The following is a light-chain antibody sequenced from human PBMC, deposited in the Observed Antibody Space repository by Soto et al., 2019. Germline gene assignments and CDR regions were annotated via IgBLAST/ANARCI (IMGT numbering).Light chain of an antibody. J-gene: IGKJ2*01. CDR3: MQAVQMFT. CDR1: QSLLHSDGYNY. Sequence: DIVMTQSPLSLPVTPGEPASISCRSNQSLLHSDGYNYLDWYLQKPGQSPQLLIYLGSNRASGVPDRFSGSGSGTDFTLQISRVEAEDVGVYYCMQAVQMFTFGQGTKLEIK. CDR2: LGS. V-gene: IGKV2-28*01.